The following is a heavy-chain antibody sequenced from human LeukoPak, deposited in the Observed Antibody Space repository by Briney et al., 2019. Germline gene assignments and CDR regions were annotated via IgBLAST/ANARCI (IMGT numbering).Heavy chain of an antibody. Sequence: PSETLSLTCAVYGGSFSGYYWSWIRQPPGKGLEWIGEINHSGSTNYNPSLKSRVTISVDTSKNQFSLKLSSVTAADTAVYYCARDRRSSGPYYFDYWGQGTLVTVSS. J-gene: IGHJ4*02. V-gene: IGHV4-34*01. CDR2: INHSGST. D-gene: IGHD3-22*01. CDR3: ARDRRSSGPYYFDY. CDR1: GGSFSGYY.